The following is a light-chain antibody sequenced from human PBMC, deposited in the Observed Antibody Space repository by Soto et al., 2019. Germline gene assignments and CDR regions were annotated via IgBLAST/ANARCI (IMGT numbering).Light chain of an antibody. CDR3: QQYNSFPWT. CDR1: HYISMR. J-gene: IGKJ1*01. V-gene: IGKV1-5*01. Sequence: DIQMTQSPSTLSASVGDRVSFTCRASHYISMRLAWYQQRPVKAPSLLITDASKLESGVPLRFNGSRSETEFTLTIRNLQPHDFATYYCQQYNSFPWTVGLGTKVDIK. CDR2: DAS.